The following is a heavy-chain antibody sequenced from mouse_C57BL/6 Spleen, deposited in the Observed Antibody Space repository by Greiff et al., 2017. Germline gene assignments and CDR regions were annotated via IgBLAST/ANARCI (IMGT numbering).Heavy chain of an antibody. CDR1: GYTFTSYW. Sequence: QVQLLQPGAELVKPGASVKLSCTASGYTFTSYWMQWVKQRPGQGLEWIGEIAPSAGYTNYNQNFKGKATLTVDTSSNTAYMQLSSLTSEDSAVYYCARWVYYFDCWGQGATLTVST. J-gene: IGHJ2*01. CDR3: ARWVYYFDC. CDR2: IAPSAGYT. V-gene: IGHV1-50*01.